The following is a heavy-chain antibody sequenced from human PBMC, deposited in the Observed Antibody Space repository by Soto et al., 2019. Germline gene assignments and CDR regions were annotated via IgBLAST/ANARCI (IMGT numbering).Heavy chain of an antibody. CDR2: ISDDGKIT. CDR3: IRGPRASSSGTGAY. Sequence: GGSLRLSCEASGFVFKMYYMHWVRQAPGKGPEWVSRISDDGKITTYADSVKDRFTISRDNSKDTLYLQLDNLRGDDTGLYYCIRGPRASSSGTGAYWGQGTLVTVSS. CDR1: GFVFKMYY. D-gene: IGHD2-2*01. V-gene: IGHV3-74*01. J-gene: IGHJ4*02.